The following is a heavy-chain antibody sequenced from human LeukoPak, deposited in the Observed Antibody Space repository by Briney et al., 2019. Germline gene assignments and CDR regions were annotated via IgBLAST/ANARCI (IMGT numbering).Heavy chain of an antibody. Sequence: GGSLRLSCVASGFTYSHNGMHWVRQAPGKGLEWVAFIQYDGNTIFYADSVKGRFTISRDNSKNTLYLQMNSLRTDDTAVYYCGKERSGSYVHAFDPWGQGTVVTVSS. J-gene: IGHJ5*02. CDR2: IQYDGNTI. CDR3: GKERSGSYVHAFDP. D-gene: IGHD3-3*01. CDR1: GFTYSHNG. V-gene: IGHV3-30*02.